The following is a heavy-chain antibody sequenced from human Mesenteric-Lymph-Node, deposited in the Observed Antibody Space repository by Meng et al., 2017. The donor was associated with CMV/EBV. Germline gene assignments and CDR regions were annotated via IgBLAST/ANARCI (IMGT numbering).Heavy chain of an antibody. CDR1: GFTFSSYG. D-gene: IGHD3-22*01. J-gene: IGHJ4*02. V-gene: IGHV3-30*03. Sequence: GESLKISCTASGFTFSSYGLHWVRQAPGKGLEWVAVISYDGSNKYYADSVEGRFTISRDNSKNTLYLQMNSLRAEDTAVYYCAREYYYDSSGYYPLGYWGQGTLVTVSS. CDR3: AREYYYDSSGYYPLGY. CDR2: ISYDGSNK.